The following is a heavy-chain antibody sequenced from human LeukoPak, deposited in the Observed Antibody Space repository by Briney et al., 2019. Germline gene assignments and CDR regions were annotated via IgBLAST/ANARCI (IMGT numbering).Heavy chain of an antibody. V-gene: IGHV1-18*01. D-gene: IGHD3-16*02. J-gene: IGHJ3*02. Sequence: ASVTVSCKVSGYTLTELSMHWVRQAPGKGLEWMGWISAYNGNTNYAQKLQGRVTMTTDTSTSTAYMELRSLRSDDTAVYYCARDWRYYDYVWGSYRINNDAFDIWGQGTMVTVSS. CDR1: GYTLTELS. CDR2: ISAYNGNT. CDR3: ARDWRYYDYVWGSYRINNDAFDI.